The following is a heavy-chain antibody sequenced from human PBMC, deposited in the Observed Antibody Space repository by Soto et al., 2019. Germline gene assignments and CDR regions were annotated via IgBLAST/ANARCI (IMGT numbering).Heavy chain of an antibody. CDR1: GYTFTSYG. J-gene: IGHJ6*02. CDR3: ARLRYYDFWSGFPDV. CDR2: ISAYNGNT. D-gene: IGHD3-3*01. Sequence: ASVKVSCKASGYTFTSYGISWVRQAPGQGLEWMGWISAYNGNTNYAQKLQDRVTMTTDTSTSTAYMELRSLRSDDTAVYYCARLRYYDFWSGFPDVWGQGTTVTVS. V-gene: IGHV1-18*01.